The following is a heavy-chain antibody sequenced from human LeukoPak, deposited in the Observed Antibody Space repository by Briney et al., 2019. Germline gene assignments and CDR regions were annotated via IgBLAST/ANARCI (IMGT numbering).Heavy chain of an antibody. Sequence: ASVKVSCKASGYTFTGYYMHWARQAPGQGLEWMGRIIPILGIANYAQKFQGRVTITADKSTSTAYMELSSLRSEDTAVYYCAKYYYDSSGYYYWGQGTLVTVSS. J-gene: IGHJ4*02. CDR1: GYTFTGYY. CDR2: IIPILGIA. V-gene: IGHV1-69*02. D-gene: IGHD3-22*01. CDR3: AKYYYDSSGYYY.